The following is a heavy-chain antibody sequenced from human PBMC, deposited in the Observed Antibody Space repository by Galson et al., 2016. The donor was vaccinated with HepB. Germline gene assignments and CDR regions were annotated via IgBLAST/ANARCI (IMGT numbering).Heavy chain of an antibody. D-gene: IGHD3-3*01. CDR3: SVELWSGYYSHHY. V-gene: IGHV3-15*01. J-gene: IGHJ4*02. CDR2: IKSNFYGGTA. CDR1: GFTFSSHN. Sequence: SLRLSCAASGFTFSSHNMAWVRQAPGKGLEWVGLIKSNFYGGTADYAAPVKGRFTISSDESRNTFFLQMNSLTTEDTAVYYCSVELWSGYYSHHYWGQGTLVTVSS.